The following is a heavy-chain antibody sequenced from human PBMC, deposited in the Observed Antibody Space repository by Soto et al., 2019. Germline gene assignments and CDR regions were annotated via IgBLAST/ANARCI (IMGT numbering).Heavy chain of an antibody. Sequence: PGGSPGLSCAASGFSFSDYYMSWIRQAPGKGLEWVSYISSSGSTIYYADSVKGRFTISRDNAKKSLYLQMNSLRAEDTAVYDCARGLVGNSFGMDVWGQGTTVSVSS. CDR1: GFSFSDYY. CDR3: ARGLVGNSFGMDV. D-gene: IGHD3-9*01. CDR2: ISSSGSTI. J-gene: IGHJ6*02. V-gene: IGHV3-11*04.